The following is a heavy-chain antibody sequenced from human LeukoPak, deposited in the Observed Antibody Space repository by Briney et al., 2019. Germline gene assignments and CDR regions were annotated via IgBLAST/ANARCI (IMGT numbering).Heavy chain of an antibody. CDR2: ISAYNGNT. D-gene: IGHD4-23*01. V-gene: IGHV1-18*01. CDR3: ASVPPGKGNAFDI. Sequence: ASVKLSCKASGYTFTSYSISWVRQGPGQGLELMGWISAYNGNTNYAQKLQGRVTMTTDTSTSTAYMELRSLRSDDTAVYYCASVPPGKGNAFDIWGQGTMVTVSS. J-gene: IGHJ3*02. CDR1: GYTFTSYS.